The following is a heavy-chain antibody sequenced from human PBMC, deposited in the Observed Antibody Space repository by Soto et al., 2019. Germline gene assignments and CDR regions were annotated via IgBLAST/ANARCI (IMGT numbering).Heavy chain of an antibody. V-gene: IGHV1-18*04. CDR1: GYTFTSYG. D-gene: IGHD2-2*01. CDR3: ARERGGGLSVPYYYYYYGMDV. J-gene: IGHJ6*04. Sequence: ASVKVSCKASGYTFTSYGISWLRQAPGHAVEWMGGISAYSGNTNYAQKFQGRVTMTTDTSTTTAYIELSSLRSDDTAGYSYARERGGGLSVPYYYYYYGMDVWGEGNTVTVSS. CDR2: ISAYSGNT.